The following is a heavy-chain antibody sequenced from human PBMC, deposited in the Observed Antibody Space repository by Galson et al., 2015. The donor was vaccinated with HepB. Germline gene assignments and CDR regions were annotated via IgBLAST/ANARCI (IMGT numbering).Heavy chain of an antibody. CDR1: RFTFNNYG. Sequence: SLRLSCAASRFTFNNYGFHWVRQAPGRGLEWVAFISYDGSGKFYGDSVRGRFTISRDSSKNTLFLQMNSLRGEDTAVYFCAGQYYDVLTGYSNGMDVWGQGTTVTVSS. CDR2: ISYDGSGK. D-gene: IGHD3-9*01. CDR3: AGQYYDVLTGYSNGMDV. V-gene: IGHV3-33*01. J-gene: IGHJ6*02.